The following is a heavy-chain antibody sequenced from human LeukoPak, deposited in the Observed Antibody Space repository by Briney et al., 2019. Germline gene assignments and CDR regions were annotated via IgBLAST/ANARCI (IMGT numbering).Heavy chain of an antibody. CDR3: ARAGWSYYDLWSGYSPLQFDP. CDR1: GGSVSSGSYY. V-gene: IGHV4-61*01. J-gene: IGHJ5*02. Sequence: PSETLSLTCTVSGGSVSSGSYYWRWIRQPPGKGLEWIGYIYYSGSTNYNPSLKSRVTISVDTSKNQFSLKLSSVTAADTAVYYCARAGWSYYDLWSGYSPLQFDPWGQGTLVTVSS. D-gene: IGHD3-3*01. CDR2: IYYSGST.